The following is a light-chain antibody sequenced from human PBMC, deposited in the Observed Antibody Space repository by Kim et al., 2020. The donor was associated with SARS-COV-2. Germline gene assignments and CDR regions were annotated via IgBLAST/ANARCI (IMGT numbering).Light chain of an antibody. V-gene: IGLV6-57*03. Sequence: GKTCTLSCTRSGGSIASTYVQWYQQRPGSAPTTVIYEDDRKPSGVPDRFSGSIDRSSNSASLTISGLEPEDEADYYCHSYDTTNQVFGGGTQLTVL. J-gene: IGLJ3*02. CDR1: GGSIASTY. CDR3: HSYDTTNQV. CDR2: EDD.